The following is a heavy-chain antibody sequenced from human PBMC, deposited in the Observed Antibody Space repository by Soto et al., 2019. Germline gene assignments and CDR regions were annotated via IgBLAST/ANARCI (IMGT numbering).Heavy chain of an antibody. CDR3: ALRSMAVVPEY. D-gene: IGHD3-22*01. V-gene: IGHV4-59*01. CDR1: GDSISTYY. J-gene: IGHJ4*02. Sequence: QVQLQESGPGLVKPSETLSLTCAVSGDSISTYYCMWIRQPPGKGLESIGYLYYGRSANYNPSLPXRXTXAXHTSTNQCSLTLSSMTAADTAVYYCALRSMAVVPEYWGQGTLVTVSS. CDR2: LYYGRSA.